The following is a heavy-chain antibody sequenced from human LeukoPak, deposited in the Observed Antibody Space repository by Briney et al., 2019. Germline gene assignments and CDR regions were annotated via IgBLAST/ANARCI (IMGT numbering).Heavy chain of an antibody. D-gene: IGHD3-22*01. J-gene: IGHJ6*02. Sequence: PGGSLRLSCAASGFTFSSYAVSWVRQAPGKGLEWVSAISGSGGSTYYADSVKGRFTISRDNSKNTLYLQMNSLRAEDTAVYYCAKGDYDSSGYFYNPYGMDVWGQGTTVTVSS. V-gene: IGHV3-23*01. CDR2: ISGSGGST. CDR1: GFTFSSYA. CDR3: AKGDYDSSGYFYNPYGMDV.